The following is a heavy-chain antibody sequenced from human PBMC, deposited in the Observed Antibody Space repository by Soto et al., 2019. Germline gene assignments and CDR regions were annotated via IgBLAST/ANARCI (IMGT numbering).Heavy chain of an antibody. V-gene: IGHV3-48*03. D-gene: IGHD3-22*01. CDR1: GFTFSSYE. CDR3: ARVYSSGYYLYYFDY. Sequence: PGGSLRLSCAASGFTFSSYEMNGVRQAPGKGLEWVSYIGNSGSTIYYADSVKGRFTISRDNAKNSLYLQMDSLRAEDTAVYYCARVYSSGYYLYYFDYWGQGTLVTVSS. J-gene: IGHJ4*02. CDR2: IGNSGSTI.